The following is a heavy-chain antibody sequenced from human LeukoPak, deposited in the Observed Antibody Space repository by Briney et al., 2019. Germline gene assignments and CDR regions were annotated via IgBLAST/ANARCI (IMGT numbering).Heavy chain of an antibody. CDR3: ARIDRAVAGTIDY. J-gene: IGHJ4*02. V-gene: IGHV4-59*08. Sequence: SETLSLTCTVSGGSISSYFWSWIRQPPGKGLEWIGYIYYSGSTNYNPSLKSRVTMSVDTSKNQFSLKLSSVTAADTAVYYCARIDRAVAGTIDYWGQGTLVTVSA. CDR1: GGSISSYF. CDR2: IYYSGST. D-gene: IGHD6-19*01.